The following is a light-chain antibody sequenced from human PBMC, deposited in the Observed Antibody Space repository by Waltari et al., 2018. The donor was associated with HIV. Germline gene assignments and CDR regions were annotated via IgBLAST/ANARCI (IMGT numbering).Light chain of an antibody. CDR2: EDS. CDR3: YSTDSSGFGV. Sequence: SYELPQPPSVSVSPGQTARITCSGDALPKKYASWYQQKSGQAPVLVIYEDSKRPSGIPERLSGSRSGTMATLTISGAQVEDEGDYHCYSTDSSGFGVFGGGTKLTVL. J-gene: IGLJ2*01. V-gene: IGLV3-10*01. CDR1: ALPKKY.